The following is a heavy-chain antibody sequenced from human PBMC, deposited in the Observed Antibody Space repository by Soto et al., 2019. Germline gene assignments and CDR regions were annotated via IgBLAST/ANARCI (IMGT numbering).Heavy chain of an antibody. CDR1: GFTFSSYA. J-gene: IGHJ4*02. Sequence: PGGSLRLSCAASGFTFSSYAMSWVRQAPGKGLEWVSAISGSGGSTYYADSVKGRFTISRDNSKNTLYLQMNSLRAEDTAVYYCAKGAQYYDSSGYSRWGIYDYWGQGT. D-gene: IGHD3-22*01. CDR2: ISGSGGST. V-gene: IGHV3-23*01. CDR3: AKGAQYYDSSGYSRWGIYDY.